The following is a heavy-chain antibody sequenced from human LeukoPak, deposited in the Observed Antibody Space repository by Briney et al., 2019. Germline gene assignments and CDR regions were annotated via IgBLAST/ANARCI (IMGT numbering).Heavy chain of an antibody. V-gene: IGHV4-39*07. CDR1: GGSIINTSYY. J-gene: IGHJ4*02. CDR3: ARDTITRGLDY. D-gene: IGHD3-10*01. Sequence: SETLSLTCTVSGGSIINTSYYWAWIRQPPGKGLEWIGSTYYSGGTYYTPSLKSRVTISVDTSKNQFSLKLGSVTAADTAVYYCARDTITRGLDYWGQGTLVTVSS. CDR2: TYYSGGT.